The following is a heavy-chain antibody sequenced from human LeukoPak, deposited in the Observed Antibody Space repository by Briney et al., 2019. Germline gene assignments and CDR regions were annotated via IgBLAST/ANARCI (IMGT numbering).Heavy chain of an antibody. V-gene: IGHV3-23*01. Sequence: PGGSLRLSCTASGFTFTSYAMTWVRQAPGKGLEWVSSVSASSGNTYYADSVKGRFTISRDNSKNTVYLLMNSLRGEDTAVYYCAKGPAKYSGYDYFEYWGQGTLVTVSS. J-gene: IGHJ4*02. CDR2: VSASSGNT. CDR1: GFTFTSYA. CDR3: AKGPAKYSGYDYFEY. D-gene: IGHD5-12*01.